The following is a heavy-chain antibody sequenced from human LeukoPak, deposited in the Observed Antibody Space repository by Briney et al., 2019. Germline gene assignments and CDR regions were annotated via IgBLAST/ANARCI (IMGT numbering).Heavy chain of an antibody. Sequence: GASVKVSCKASGYTFTSYDINWVRQATGQGLEWTGWMNPNSGNTGYAQKFQGRVTMTRNTSISTAYMELSSLRSEDTAVYYCARGSSYTGAFDIWGQGTMVTASS. CDR2: MNPNSGNT. CDR1: GYTFTSYD. D-gene: IGHD2-2*02. V-gene: IGHV1-8*01. J-gene: IGHJ3*02. CDR3: ARGSSYTGAFDI.